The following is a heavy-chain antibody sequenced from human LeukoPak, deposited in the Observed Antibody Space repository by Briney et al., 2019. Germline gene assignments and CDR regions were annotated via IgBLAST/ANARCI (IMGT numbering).Heavy chain of an antibody. J-gene: IGHJ4*02. D-gene: IGHD6-19*01. CDR2: ISGSGDST. V-gene: IGHV3-23*01. CDR3: ARGSSGWYY. CDR1: GFTFSSYA. Sequence: PGGSLRLSCAASGFTFSSYAMSWVRQAPRKGLEWVSAISGSGDSTYYADSVKGRFTISRDNSKNTLYLQMNSLRAEDTAVYYCARGSSGWYYWGQGTLVTVSS.